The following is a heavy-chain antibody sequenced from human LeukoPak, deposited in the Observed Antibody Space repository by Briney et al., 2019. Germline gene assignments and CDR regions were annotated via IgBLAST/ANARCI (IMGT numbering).Heavy chain of an antibody. Sequence: GGSLRLSCAASGFTVSSNCMSWVRQAPGKGLEWVSVIYSGGSTYYADSVKGRFTISRDNSKNTLYLQMNSLRAEDTAGYYCARIAAAGGYFDYWGQGTLVTVSS. CDR2: IYSGGST. D-gene: IGHD6-13*01. V-gene: IGHV3-66*02. CDR1: GFTVSSNC. J-gene: IGHJ4*02. CDR3: ARIAAAGGYFDY.